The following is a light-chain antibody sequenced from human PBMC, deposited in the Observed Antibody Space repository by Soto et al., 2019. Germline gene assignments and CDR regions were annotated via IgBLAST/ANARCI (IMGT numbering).Light chain of an antibody. Sequence: DIQLTQSPSFLSASVGDRVTITCRASQGISSRLAWYQQKPGKAPKLLIYAASTLQSGVPSRVSGSGSGTKFTLTISSLQPEDFATYYCQQHDSYPLTFGGGTNVEIK. CDR1: QGISSR. CDR2: AAS. CDR3: QQHDSYPLT. J-gene: IGKJ4*01. V-gene: IGKV1-9*01.